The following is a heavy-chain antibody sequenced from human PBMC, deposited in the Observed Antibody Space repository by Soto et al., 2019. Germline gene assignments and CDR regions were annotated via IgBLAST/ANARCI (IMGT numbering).Heavy chain of an antibody. CDR2: ISGSGGST. D-gene: IGHD6-19*01. Sequence: EVQLLESGGGLVQPGGSLRLSCAASGFTFSSYAMSWVRQAPGKGLEWVSAISGSGGSTYYADSVKGRFTISGDNSKNTLYLQMNSLRAEDTAVYYCAKDPGASSDWHGGLYWGQGTLVTVSS. V-gene: IGHV3-23*01. J-gene: IGHJ4*02. CDR1: GFTFSSYA. CDR3: AKDPGASSDWHGGLY.